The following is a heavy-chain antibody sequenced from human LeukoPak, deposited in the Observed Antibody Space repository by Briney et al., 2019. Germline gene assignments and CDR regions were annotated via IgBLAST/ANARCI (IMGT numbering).Heavy chain of an antibody. CDR2: IHYSGTT. D-gene: IGHD5/OR15-5a*01. V-gene: IGHV4-59*08. J-gene: IGHJ3*02. Sequence: SETLSLTCTVSGGSVSSYSWSWIRQPPGKGLEWIGYIHYSGTTNYNPSLKSRVAISVDGTKNQFSLKLSSVTATDTAVYYCARHGGESIVSKVLHAFDIWGQGTMVTVSS. CDR3: ARHGGESIVSKVLHAFDI. CDR1: GGSVSSYS.